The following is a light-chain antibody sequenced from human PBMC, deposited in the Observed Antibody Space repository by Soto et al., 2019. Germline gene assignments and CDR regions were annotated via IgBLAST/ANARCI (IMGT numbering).Light chain of an antibody. Sequence: QSVLTQPASVSGSPGQSITISCTGTSSDVGSYNLISWYQQYPDKDPKLMIYEVSKRPAGVSNRFSGSKSGNTASLTISGLQDEDEAVYYCCSYAGRSNFYDFGSGTKLTVL. CDR2: EVS. CDR3: CSYAGRSNFYD. J-gene: IGLJ1*01. CDR1: SSDVGSYNL. V-gene: IGLV2-23*02.